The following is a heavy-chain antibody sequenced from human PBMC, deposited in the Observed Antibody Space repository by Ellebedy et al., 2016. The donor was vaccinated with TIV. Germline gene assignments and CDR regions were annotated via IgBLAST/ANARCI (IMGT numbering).Heavy chain of an antibody. CDR1: GFTFSSYS. CDR3: AKTYYYDSSGYPN. D-gene: IGHD3-22*01. Sequence: GESLKISCAASGFTFSSYSMNWVRQAPGKGLEWVSYISSSSSTIYYADSVKGRFTISRDNAKNTLYLQMNSLRAEDTAVYYCAKTYYYDSSGYPNWGQGTLVTVSS. CDR2: ISSSSSTI. J-gene: IGHJ4*02. V-gene: IGHV3-48*01.